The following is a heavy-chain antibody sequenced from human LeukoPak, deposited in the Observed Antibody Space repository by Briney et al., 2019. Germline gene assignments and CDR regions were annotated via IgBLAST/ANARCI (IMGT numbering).Heavy chain of an antibody. CDR1: GFTFSSYW. J-gene: IGHJ5*02. CDR2: INSDGSST. D-gene: IGHD3-10*01. Sequence: GGSLRLSCAASGFTFSSYWMHWVRQAPGKGLVWVSRINSDGSSTSYADSVKGRFTISRDNSKNTLYLQMNSLRAEDTAVYYCARDYYGSGTLYNNWFDPWGQGTLVTVSS. CDR3: ARDYYGSGTLYNNWFDP. V-gene: IGHV3-74*01.